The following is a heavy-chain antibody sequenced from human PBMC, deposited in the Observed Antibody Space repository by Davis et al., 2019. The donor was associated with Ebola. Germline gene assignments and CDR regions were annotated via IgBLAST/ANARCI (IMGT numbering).Heavy chain of an antibody. V-gene: IGHV3-23*01. CDR1: GFTFNNYA. CDR2: ISGSGAGT. J-gene: IGHJ1*01. D-gene: IGHD4-17*01. CDR3: AKDPAYGDYGEYFQH. Sequence: PGGSLRLSCAASGFTFNNYAMSWVRQAPGKGLEWVSAISGSGAGTYYADSVKGRFTISRDNSKNALYLQMNSLRAEDTAVYYCAKDPAYGDYGEYFQHWGQGTLVTVSS.